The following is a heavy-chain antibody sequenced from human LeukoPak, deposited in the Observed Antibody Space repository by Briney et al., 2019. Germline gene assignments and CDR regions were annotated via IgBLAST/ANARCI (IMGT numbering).Heavy chain of an antibody. J-gene: IGHJ6*03. V-gene: IGHV3-11*01. Sequence: GSLRLSCAASGFTFSDYYMSWIRQAPGKGLEWVSYISSSGSTIYYADSVKGRFTISRDNAKNSLYLQMNSLRAEDTAVYYCAKGYCSSTSCHYYFYYMDVWGKGTTVTVSS. CDR1: GFTFSDYY. CDR3: AKGYCSSTSCHYYFYYMDV. D-gene: IGHD2-2*01. CDR2: ISSSGSTI.